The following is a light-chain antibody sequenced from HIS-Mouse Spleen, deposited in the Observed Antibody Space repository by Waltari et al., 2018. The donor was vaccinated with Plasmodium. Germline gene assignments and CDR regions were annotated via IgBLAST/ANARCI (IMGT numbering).Light chain of an antibody. J-gene: IGLJ3*02. Sequence: QSALTQPASVSGSPGQSLPLSCSGPRPDVVCSYFVSWFQQHPGKAPKLMIYDDSTRPSGVSNRFSGSKSGNTASLTISGLQAEDEADYYCSSYTSSSTLNWVFGGGTKLTVL. CDR1: RPDVVCSYF. V-gene: IGLV2-14*03. CDR3: SSYTSSSTLNWV. CDR2: DDS.